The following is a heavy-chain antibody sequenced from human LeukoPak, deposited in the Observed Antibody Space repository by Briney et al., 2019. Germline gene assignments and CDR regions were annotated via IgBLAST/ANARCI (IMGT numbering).Heavy chain of an antibody. Sequence: GGSLRLSCAASGFTSSSYAMSWIRQAPGKGLEWVSAISGSGGSTYYADSVKGRFTISRDNSKSTLYLQMNSLRAEDTAVYYCAKGVSWLDYWGQGTLVTVSS. J-gene: IGHJ4*02. CDR3: AKGVSWLDY. CDR2: ISGSGGST. D-gene: IGHD3-10*01. V-gene: IGHV3-23*01. CDR1: GFTSSSYA.